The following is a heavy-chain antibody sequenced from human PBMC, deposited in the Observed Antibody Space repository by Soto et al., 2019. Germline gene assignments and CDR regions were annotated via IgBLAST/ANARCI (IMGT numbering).Heavy chain of an antibody. V-gene: IGHV6-1*01. CDR3: SGTSSLQWYYIDV. CDR1: GDSVSSNSAA. D-gene: IGHD1-7*01. CDR2: TYYRSRWYN. Sequence: SQTLSLTCAISGDSVSSNSAAWNWIRQSPSRGLEWLGRTYYRSRWYNDYAVSVKSRITINPDTSKNQFSLHLNSVTPEDTAVYYFSGTSSLQWYYIDVWGKRTTVTVSS. J-gene: IGHJ6*03.